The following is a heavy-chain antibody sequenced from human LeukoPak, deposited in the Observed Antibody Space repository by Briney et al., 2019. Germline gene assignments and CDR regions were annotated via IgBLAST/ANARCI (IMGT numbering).Heavy chain of an antibody. D-gene: IGHD6-19*01. J-gene: IGHJ4*02. V-gene: IGHV4-39*07. Sequence: SETLSLTCTVSGGSITSSIDYWGWVRQPPGKGLEWIGEINHSGSTNYNLSLKSRVTISVDTSKNQFSLKLSSVTAADTAVYYCARGLVAVAPSYWGQGTLVTVSS. CDR1: GGSITSSIDY. CDR3: ARGLVAVAPSY. CDR2: INHSGST.